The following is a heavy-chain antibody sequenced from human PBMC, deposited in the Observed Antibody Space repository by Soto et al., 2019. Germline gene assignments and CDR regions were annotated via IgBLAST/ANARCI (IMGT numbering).Heavy chain of an antibody. D-gene: IGHD3-10*01. CDR1: GFTFSDYY. CDR3: ARGVIITSDYYYYMDV. Sequence: GGSLRLSCAASGFTFSDYYMSWIRQAPGKGLEWVSYISSSGSTIYYADSVKGRFTISRDNAKNSLYLQMNSLRAEDTAVYYCARGVIITSDYYYYMDVWGKGTTVTVSS. V-gene: IGHV3-11*01. CDR2: ISSSGSTI. J-gene: IGHJ6*03.